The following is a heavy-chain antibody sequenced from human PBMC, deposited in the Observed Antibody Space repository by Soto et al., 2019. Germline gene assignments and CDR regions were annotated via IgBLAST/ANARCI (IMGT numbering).Heavy chain of an antibody. CDR1: GFTVSSNY. V-gene: IGHV3-66*01. CDR2: IYSGGST. D-gene: IGHD4-17*01. J-gene: IGHJ4*02. CDR3: ARVRPDYLFDY. Sequence: EVQLVESGGGLVQPGGSLRLSCAASGFTVSSNYMSLVRQAPGKGLEWGSVIYSGGSTYYADSVTGRFTISRDNCKNTLYLQMNSLRAQDTAVYYCARVRPDYLFDYWGQGTLVTVSS.